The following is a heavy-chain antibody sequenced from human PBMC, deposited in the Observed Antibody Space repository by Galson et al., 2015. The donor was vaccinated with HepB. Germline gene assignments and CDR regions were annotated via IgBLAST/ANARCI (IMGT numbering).Heavy chain of an antibody. Sequence: SVKVSCKASGYTFTSYGISWVRQAPGQGLEWMGWISAYNGNTNYAQKLQGRVTMTTDTSTSTAYMELRSLRFDDTAVYYCARDAAITIFGVVTIWANYYYDHMDVWGQGTTVTVSS. J-gene: IGHJ6*02. CDR1: GYTFTSYG. D-gene: IGHD3-3*01. CDR2: ISAYNGNT. V-gene: IGHV1-18*04. CDR3: ARDAAITIFGVVTIWANYYYDHMDV.